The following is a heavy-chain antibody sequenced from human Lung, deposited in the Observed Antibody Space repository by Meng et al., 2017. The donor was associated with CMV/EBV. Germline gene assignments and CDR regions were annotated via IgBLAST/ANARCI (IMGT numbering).Heavy chain of an antibody. D-gene: IGHD3-16*01. CDR3: TRDRSNACAG. CDR2: ISTNSGKT. CDR1: GYSFTTSG. V-gene: IGHV1-18*01. Sequence: ASVKVSCKTSGYSFTTSGISWVRQAPGQGLEWVGWISTNSGKTNYVQKFLDRLTMTADTSTSTVYMELRSQRFEDTAVYYCTRDRSNACAGWGQGTLVTVSS. J-gene: IGHJ4*03.